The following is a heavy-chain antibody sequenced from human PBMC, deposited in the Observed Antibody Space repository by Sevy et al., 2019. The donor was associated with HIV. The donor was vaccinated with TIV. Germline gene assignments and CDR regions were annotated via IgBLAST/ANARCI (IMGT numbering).Heavy chain of an antibody. CDR1: GFTFDDYA. V-gene: IGHV3-20*04. Sequence: GGSLRLSCAASGFTFDDYAMSWVRQAPGKGLERVSGINWSGSNTGYADSVKGRFTISRDSAKTSLYLQMNSLRTEDTALYYCARNTYYYDTTGFGAFDIWGQGTMVTVSS. J-gene: IGHJ3*02. CDR2: INWSGSNT. D-gene: IGHD3-22*01. CDR3: ARNTYYYDTTGFGAFDI.